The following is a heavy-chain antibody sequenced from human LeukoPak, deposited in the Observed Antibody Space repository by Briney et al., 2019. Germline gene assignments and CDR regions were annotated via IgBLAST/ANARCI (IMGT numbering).Heavy chain of an antibody. CDR1: GGSISSSSYY. J-gene: IGHJ4*02. V-gene: IGHV4-39*07. Sequence: SETLSLTCTVSGGSISSSSYYWGWIRQPPGKGLEWIGNIYYSGSTYYNPSLKSRVTISVDTSKNQFSLKLSSVTAADTAVYYCARAGYYDSSGNFDYWGQGTLVTVSS. D-gene: IGHD3-22*01. CDR3: ARAGYYDSSGNFDY. CDR2: IYYSGST.